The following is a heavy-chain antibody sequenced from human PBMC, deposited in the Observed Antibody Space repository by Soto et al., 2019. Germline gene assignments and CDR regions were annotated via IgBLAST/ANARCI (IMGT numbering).Heavy chain of an antibody. J-gene: IGHJ2*01. CDR3: ARRSYDCGGDCYDWYFDP. D-gene: IGHD2-21*02. CDR1: GYTFTSYG. CDR2: TSAYNGNT. V-gene: IGHV1-18*01. Sequence: ASVKVSCKASGYTFTSYGISWVRQAPGQGLEWMGWTSAYNGNTNYAQKLQGRVTMTTDTSTSTAYMELRSLRSDDTAVYYCARRSYDCGGDCYDWYFDPWGRGTLVTVSS.